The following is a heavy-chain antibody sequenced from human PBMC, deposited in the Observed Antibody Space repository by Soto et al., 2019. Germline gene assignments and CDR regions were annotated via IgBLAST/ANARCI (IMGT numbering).Heavy chain of an antibody. CDR1: GYTFTSYG. CDR3: ARSTPPTYYYDSSGYSFDY. J-gene: IGHJ4*02. V-gene: IGHV1-18*01. CDR2: ISAYNGNT. D-gene: IGHD3-22*01. Sequence: QVPLVQSGAEVKKPGASVKVSCKASGYTFTSYGISWVRQAPGQGLEWMGWISAYNGNTNYAQKLQGRVTMTTDTSTSTAYMELRSLRSDDTAVYYCARSTPPTYYYDSSGYSFDYWGQGTLVTVSS.